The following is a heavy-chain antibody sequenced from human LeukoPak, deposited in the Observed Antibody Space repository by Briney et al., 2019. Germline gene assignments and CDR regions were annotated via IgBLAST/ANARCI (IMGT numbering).Heavy chain of an antibody. CDR1: GFTFSSYA. CDR3: AKDLSVFEWTPDY. J-gene: IGHJ4*02. Sequence: GGSLRLSCAASGFTFSSYAMSWVRQAPGKGLKWVSAISGSGGSTYYADSVKGRFTISRDNSKNTLYLQMNSLRAEDTAVYYCAKDLSVFEWTPDYWGQGTLVTVSS. CDR2: ISGSGGST. V-gene: IGHV3-23*01. D-gene: IGHD3-3*01.